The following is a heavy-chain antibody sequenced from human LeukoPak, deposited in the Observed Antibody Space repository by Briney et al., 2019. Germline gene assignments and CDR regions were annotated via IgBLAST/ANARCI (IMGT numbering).Heavy chain of an antibody. J-gene: IGHJ5*02. CDR3: ARGRDLYYYDSSVLFDP. CDR2: IYHGGST. CDR1: GGSISSGGYS. D-gene: IGHD3-22*01. V-gene: IGHV4-30-2*01. Sequence: SETLSLTCAVSGGSISSGGYSWSWIRQPPGKGLQWIGYIYHGGSTYYNPSLKSRVTISVDRSKNQFSLKLSSATAADTAVYYCARGRDLYYYDSSVLFDPWGQGTLVTVSS.